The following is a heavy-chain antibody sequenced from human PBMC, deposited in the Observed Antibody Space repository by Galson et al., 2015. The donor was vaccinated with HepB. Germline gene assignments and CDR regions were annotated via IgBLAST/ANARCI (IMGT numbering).Heavy chain of an antibody. D-gene: IGHD6-13*01. J-gene: IGHJ6*03. CDR2: IYSGGST. V-gene: IGHV3-53*01. CDR1: GFTVSSNY. CDR3: AGPIGQQLARKSYYMDV. Sequence: SLRLSCAASGFTVSSNYMSWVRQAPGEGLEWVSVIYSGGSTYYADSVKGRFTISRDNSKNTLYLQMNSLRAEDTAVYYCAGPIGQQLARKSYYMDVWGKGTTVTVSS.